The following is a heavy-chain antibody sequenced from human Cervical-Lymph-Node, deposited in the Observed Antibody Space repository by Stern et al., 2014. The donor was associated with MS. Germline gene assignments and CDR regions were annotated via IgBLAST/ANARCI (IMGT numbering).Heavy chain of an antibody. V-gene: IGHV3-30*03. J-gene: IGHJ4*02. CDR1: GFTFSSYG. CDR2: ISYDGNHK. D-gene: IGHD2-8*01. CDR3: ARDYEDTSMLFDH. Sequence: QLVQSGGAVVQPGRSLRLSCAASGFTFSSYGMHWVRQAPGKGLAWVTFISYDGNHKYYAASVKGRFTISRDNSKNTLHLQMNSVTPDDTAIYYCARDYEDTSMLFDHWGQGTLVTVSS.